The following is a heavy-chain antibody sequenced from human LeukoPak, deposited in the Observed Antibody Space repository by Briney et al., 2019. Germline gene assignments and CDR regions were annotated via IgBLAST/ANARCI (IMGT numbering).Heavy chain of an antibody. CDR3: AREKAISGRTFFDY. D-gene: IGHD6-19*01. CDR2: IYHSGST. CDR1: AYSISSGYF. J-gene: IGHJ4*02. Sequence: PSETLSLTCTVSAYSISSGYFWGWIRQPPGKGLEWIGSIYHSGSTYYNPSLKSRVTISVDTSKNQFSLKLSSVTAADTAVYYCAREKAISGRTFFDYWGQGTLVTVSS. V-gene: IGHV4-38-2*02.